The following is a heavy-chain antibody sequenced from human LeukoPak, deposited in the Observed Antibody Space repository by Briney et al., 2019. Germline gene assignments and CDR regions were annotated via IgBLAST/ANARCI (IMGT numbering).Heavy chain of an antibody. J-gene: IGHJ4*02. CDR1: GSTFPSYG. CDR3: VRGYGTNGVCYTLDY. D-gene: IGHD2-8*01. Sequence: PEASVKVSCKASGSTFPSYGISWVRQAPGKGLAWMGWISAYNGNTNYAQKLQGRVTMTTDTSTSTAYMGLRRLRSDDTAVYYCVRGYGTNGVCYTLDYWGQGTLVTVSS. CDR2: ISAYNGNT. V-gene: IGHV1-18*01.